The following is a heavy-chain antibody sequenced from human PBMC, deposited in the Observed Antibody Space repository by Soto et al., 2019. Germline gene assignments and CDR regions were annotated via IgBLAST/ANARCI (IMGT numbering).Heavy chain of an antibody. CDR1: GFTFSSYW. J-gene: IGHJ5*02. V-gene: IGHV3-7*04. CDR3: ARETFLIAAADGGWFDP. CDR2: IKQDGSEK. D-gene: IGHD6-13*01. Sequence: EVQLVESGGGLVQPGGSLRLSCAASGFTFSSYWMSWVRQAPGKGLEWVANIKQDGSEKYYVDSVKGRFTISRDNAKNXXYLQMNSLRAEDTAVYYCARETFLIAAADGGWFDPWGQGTLVTVSS.